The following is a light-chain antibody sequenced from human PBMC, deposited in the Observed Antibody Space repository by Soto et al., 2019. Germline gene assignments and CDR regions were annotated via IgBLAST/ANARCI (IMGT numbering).Light chain of an antibody. CDR3: QSDYSRLSGSYV. J-gene: IGLJ1*01. CDR1: SSNIGAGYD. Sequence: QSVLTQPPSVSGAPGQRVTISCTGSSSNIGAGYDVHWYQQLPGTAPKLLIYGNSNRPSGVPDRFSGTKSGTSASLAITGLQAEYEAAYECQSDYSRLSGSYVFGTGTKLTVL. CDR2: GNS. V-gene: IGLV1-40*01.